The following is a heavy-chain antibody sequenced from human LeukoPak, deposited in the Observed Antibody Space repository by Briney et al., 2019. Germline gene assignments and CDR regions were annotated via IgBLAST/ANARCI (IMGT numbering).Heavy chain of an antibody. CDR3: ARDPGHPADDYGDYVPLWYFDL. CDR2: INTNTGNP. CDR1: GYTFTSYA. D-gene: IGHD4-17*01. J-gene: IGHJ2*01. V-gene: IGHV7-4-1*02. Sequence: ASVKVSCKASGYTFTSYAMNWVRQAHGQGLEWMGWINTNTGNPTYAQGFTGRFVFSLDTSVSTAYLQISSLKAEDTAVYYCARDPGHPADDYGDYVPLWYFDLWGRGTLVTVSS.